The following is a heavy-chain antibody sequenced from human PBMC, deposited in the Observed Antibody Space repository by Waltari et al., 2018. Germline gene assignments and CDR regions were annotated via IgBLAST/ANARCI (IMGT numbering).Heavy chain of an antibody. CDR3: AKDGTTDYVWGSYRSQ. CDR1: GFTFSSYA. V-gene: IGHV3-30*01. CDR2: ISYDGSNK. J-gene: IGHJ4*02. D-gene: IGHD3-16*02. Sequence: QVQLVESGGGVVQPGRSLRLSCAASGFTFSSYAMHWVRQAPGKGLEWVAVISYDGSNKYYADSVKGRFTISRDNSKNTLYLQMNSLRAEDTAVYYCAKDGTTDYVWGSYRSQWGQGTLVTVSS.